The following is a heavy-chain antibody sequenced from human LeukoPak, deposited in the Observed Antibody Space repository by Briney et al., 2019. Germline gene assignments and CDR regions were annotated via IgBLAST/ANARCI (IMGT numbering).Heavy chain of an antibody. V-gene: IGHV4-39*01. D-gene: IGHD2-2*02. CDR1: GGSISSSSYY. CDR3: ASQLTRYCSSTSCYTWGWMWEDYYYYGMDV. CDR2: ICYSGST. J-gene: IGHJ6*02. Sequence: SDTLSLTCTVSGGSISSSSYYWGWVRQPPGKGLEWIGCICYSGSTYYNPSPKSRVTISVDTSKNQFSLKLSSVTAADTAVYYCASQLTRYCSSTSCYTWGWMWEDYYYYGMDVWGQGTTVTVSS.